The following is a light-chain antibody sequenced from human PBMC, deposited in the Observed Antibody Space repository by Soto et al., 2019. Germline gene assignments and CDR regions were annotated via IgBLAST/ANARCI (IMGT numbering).Light chain of an antibody. Sequence: DIQMTQSPSTLSAYGGDRVTITCRASQSISPWLAWYQQKPGKAPKLLIFDASNLESGVPSRFSGSGSGTEFTLTISSLQPDDFATYYCLQYHTYRTFGQGTKVDI. V-gene: IGKV1-5*01. CDR1: QSISPW. CDR2: DAS. J-gene: IGKJ1*01. CDR3: LQYHTYRT.